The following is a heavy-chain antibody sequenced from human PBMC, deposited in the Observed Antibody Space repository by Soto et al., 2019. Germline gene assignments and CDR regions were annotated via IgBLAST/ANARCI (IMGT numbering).Heavy chain of an antibody. CDR1: GFTFSSYS. V-gene: IGHV3-21*01. CDR2: ISSSSSYI. J-gene: IGHJ6*02. Sequence: PGGSLRLSCAASGFTFSSYSMNWVRQAPGKGLEWVSSISSSSSYIYYADSVKGRFTISRDNAKNSLYLQMNSLRAEDTAVYYCARDRGASVSYYYYGMDVWGQGTTVTVS. CDR3: ARDRGASVSYYYYGMDV.